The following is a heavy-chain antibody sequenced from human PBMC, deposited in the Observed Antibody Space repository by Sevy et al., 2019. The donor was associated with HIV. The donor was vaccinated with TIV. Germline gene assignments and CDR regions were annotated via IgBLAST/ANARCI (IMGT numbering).Heavy chain of an antibody. D-gene: IGHD1-26*01. V-gene: IGHV3-53*01. CDR3: ATTSTPLYYYALDV. CDR1: GFTVSSKY. Sequence: GGSLRLSCAASGFTVSSKYMSWVRQAPGKGLEWVSVIYSGEYTYYADSVKGRFTISRDISKNTLNLEMNNLRAEGTAIYYCATTSTPLYYYALDVWGQGTTVTVSS. J-gene: IGHJ6*02. CDR2: IYSGEYT.